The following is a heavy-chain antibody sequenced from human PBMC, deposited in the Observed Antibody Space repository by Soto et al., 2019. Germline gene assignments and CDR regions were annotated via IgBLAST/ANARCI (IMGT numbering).Heavy chain of an antibody. V-gene: IGHV3-30*18. Sequence: QVQLVESGGGVVQPGRSLRLSCAASGFTFNSYAMHWVRQAPGKGLEWVAVISYDGSNKDYAESMKGRFTISRDNSKNTLYLQMNSLRGEDTVMYYCAKERDVGATTAPFDYWGQGTLVTVSS. CDR1: GFTFNSYA. CDR2: ISYDGSNK. D-gene: IGHD1-26*01. J-gene: IGHJ4*02. CDR3: AKERDVGATTAPFDY.